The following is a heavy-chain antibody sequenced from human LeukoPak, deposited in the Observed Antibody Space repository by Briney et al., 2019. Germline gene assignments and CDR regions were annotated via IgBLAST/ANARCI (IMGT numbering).Heavy chain of an antibody. D-gene: IGHD2-2*01. CDR3: ARVDIVVVPAVTDY. CDR2: IWYDGSNK. Sequence: GRSLRLFCAASGFTFSSYGMHWVRQAPGKGLEWVAVIWYDGSNKYYADSVKGRFTISRDNSKNTLYLQMNSLRAEDTAVYYCARVDIVVVPAVTDYWGQGTLVTVSS. CDR1: GFTFSSYG. V-gene: IGHV3-33*01. J-gene: IGHJ4*02.